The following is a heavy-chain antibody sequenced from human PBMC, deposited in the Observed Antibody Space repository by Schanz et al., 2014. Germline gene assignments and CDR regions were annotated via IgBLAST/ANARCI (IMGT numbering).Heavy chain of an antibody. D-gene: IGHD3-3*01. V-gene: IGHV3-23*01. J-gene: IGHJ4*02. CDR3: VRDSFFAFDY. CDR1: GFTLSNYA. Sequence: EMQLLESGGGLAQPGGSLRLSCAASGFTLSNYAMSWVRQAPGKGLEWVSTIGTSGGTNYAESGKGRFTISRDNSKNTLYLQMNSLRAEDTAVYYCVRDSFFAFDYWGQGTLVTVSS. CDR2: IGTSGGT.